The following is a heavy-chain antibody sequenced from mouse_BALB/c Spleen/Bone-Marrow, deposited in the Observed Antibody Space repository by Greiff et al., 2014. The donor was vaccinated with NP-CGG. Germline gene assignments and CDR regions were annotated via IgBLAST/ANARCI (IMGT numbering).Heavy chain of an antibody. Sequence: VQLKESGPELEKPGASVKISCKASGYSFTGYNMNWVKQTNGKSLEWIGNIDPYYGGISYNQKFKGKATLTVDKSSSTAYMQLKSLTSGDSAVYYCARSIEYRPLTYWGQGTLVTVSA. J-gene: IGHJ3*01. CDR3: ARSIEYRPLTY. D-gene: IGHD2-14*01. CDR1: GYSFTGYN. V-gene: IGHV1-39*01. CDR2: IDPYYGGI.